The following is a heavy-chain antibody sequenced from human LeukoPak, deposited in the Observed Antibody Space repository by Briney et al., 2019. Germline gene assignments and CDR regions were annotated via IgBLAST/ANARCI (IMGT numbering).Heavy chain of an antibody. CDR2: ISVDGESA. V-gene: IGHV3-23*01. CDR3: APGYSSGWYPH. Sequence: GGSLRLSCTVSGFSVSASGMSWVRQAQGKGLQTISAISVDGESAYYADSVKGRFTISRDNSKNTLYLQMNSLRVEDTAVYYCAPGYSSGWYPHWGQGSLVSVSS. D-gene: IGHD6-19*01. CDR1: GFSVSASG. J-gene: IGHJ4*02.